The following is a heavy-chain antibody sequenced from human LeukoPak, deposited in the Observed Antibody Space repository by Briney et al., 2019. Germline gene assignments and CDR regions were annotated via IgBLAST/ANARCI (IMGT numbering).Heavy chain of an antibody. V-gene: IGHV1-2*02. CDR3: ARDSSGSGVGFLTAPTYHYYYGMDV. CDR2: INPNSGGT. CDR1: GYTFTGYY. J-gene: IGHJ6*02. D-gene: IGHD3-9*01. Sequence: ASVKVSCKASGYTFTGYYMHWVRQAPGQGLEWMGWINPNSGGTNYAQKFQGRVTMTRDTSISTAYMELSRLRSDDTAVYYCARDSSGSGVGFLTAPTYHYYYGMDVWGQGTTVTVSS.